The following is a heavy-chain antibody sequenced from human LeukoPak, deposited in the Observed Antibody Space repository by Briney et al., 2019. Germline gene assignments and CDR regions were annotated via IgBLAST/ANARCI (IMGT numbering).Heavy chain of an antibody. CDR3: ARHSADTSMVAGLLDY. D-gene: IGHD5-18*01. J-gene: IGHJ4*02. CDR2: IYPDDSDT. V-gene: IGHV5-51*01. Sequence: GESLKISCKISGYTFTSYWIGWVRQMPRKGLEWMGIIYPDDSDTRYSPSFQGQVTISVDKSISTAYLQWNSLKASDSAIYYCARHSADTSMVAGLLDYWGQGTLVTVSS. CDR1: GYTFTSYW.